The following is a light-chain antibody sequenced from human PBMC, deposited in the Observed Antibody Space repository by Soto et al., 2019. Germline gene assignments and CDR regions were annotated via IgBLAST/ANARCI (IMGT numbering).Light chain of an antibody. CDR2: GAS. Sequence: EIVLTQSPGTLSLSPGERATLSCRASQSVSSSYLAWYQQKPGQAPRLLIYGASSRATGIPDRFSGSGCGTDFTLTISRLEPEDFAVYYCQQYGISPWTFGQGTKVEI. J-gene: IGKJ1*01. V-gene: IGKV3-20*01. CDR3: QQYGISPWT. CDR1: QSVSSSY.